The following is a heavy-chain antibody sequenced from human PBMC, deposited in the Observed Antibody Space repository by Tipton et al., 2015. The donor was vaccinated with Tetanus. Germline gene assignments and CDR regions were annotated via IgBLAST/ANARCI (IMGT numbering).Heavy chain of an antibody. CDR3: ARHESLVGGSYDY. CDR2: LYFRGRT. D-gene: IGHD3-10*01. V-gene: IGHV4-39*01. Sequence: TLSLTCTVSGGSISSGNYYWGWIRQPPGKGLEWIGSLYFRGRTYYSPPLKSRVTISGDTSNTQFSLKLTSVTAADSAVYYCARHESLVGGSYDYWGQGTLVTVSS. CDR1: GGSISSGNYY. J-gene: IGHJ4*02.